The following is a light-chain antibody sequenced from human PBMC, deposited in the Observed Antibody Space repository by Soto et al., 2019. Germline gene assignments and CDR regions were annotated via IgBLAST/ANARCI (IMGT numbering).Light chain of an antibody. V-gene: IGKV3-20*01. J-gene: IGKJ1*01. CDR3: QQYGSIPWT. CDR1: QTVRSNY. Sequence: VLKQSPGTLSLSEGERATLSCRASQTVRSNYLAWYQQKPGQAPRLLIYDASSRATGIPARFTGSGSGTEFILTISRLEPEDFAVYYCQQYGSIPWTFGQGTMVDI. CDR2: DAS.